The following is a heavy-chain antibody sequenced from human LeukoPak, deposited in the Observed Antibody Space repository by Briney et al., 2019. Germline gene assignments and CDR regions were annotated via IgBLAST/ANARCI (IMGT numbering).Heavy chain of an antibody. CDR1: GDIFNSYS. V-gene: IGHV1-69*05. D-gene: IGHD1-26*01. CDR3: ARVGRSRGSLPNSYYYMDV. CDR2: IIPIFGST. J-gene: IGHJ6*03. Sequence: SVKVSCNASGDIFNSYSVSWVRQAPGQGLEWMGGIIPIFGSTNYAQKFQGRVTITTDQSTRTAYMELNSLSSDDTAVYYCARVGRSRGSLPNSYYYMDVWGKGTTVTLSS.